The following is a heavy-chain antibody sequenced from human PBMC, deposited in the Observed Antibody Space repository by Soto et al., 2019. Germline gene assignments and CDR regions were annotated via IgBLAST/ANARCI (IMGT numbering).Heavy chain of an antibody. CDR3: ARATRSCMHV. CDR1: GDSISDYY. Sequence: SETVSLTCSVSGDSISDYYWSWIRQPPGKGLEWIGYIYHSGSTYYNPSLKSRVTISVDTSKNQFSLKLRSLTAADTAVYYCARATRSCMHVSGQGTTVTVSS. J-gene: IGHJ6*02. CDR2: IYHSGST. V-gene: IGHV4-59*12.